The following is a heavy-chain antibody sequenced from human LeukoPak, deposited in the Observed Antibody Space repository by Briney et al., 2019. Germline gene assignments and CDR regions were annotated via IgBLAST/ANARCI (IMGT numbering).Heavy chain of an antibody. Sequence: SETLSLTCTVYGGSVSSGSYYWSWIRQPPGKGLEWIGYIYYSGTTNYNPSLKSRVTISVDTSKNQFSLKLSSVTAADTAVYYCAREGYSGYALDYWGQGTLVTVSS. CDR1: GGSVSSGSYY. CDR3: AREGYSGYALDY. D-gene: IGHD5-12*01. CDR2: IYYSGTT. J-gene: IGHJ4*02. V-gene: IGHV4-61*01.